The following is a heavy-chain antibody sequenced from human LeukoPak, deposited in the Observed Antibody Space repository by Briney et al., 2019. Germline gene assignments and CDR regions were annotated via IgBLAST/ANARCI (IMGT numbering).Heavy chain of an antibody. V-gene: IGHV4-61*01. CDR2: TYYSGST. Sequence: SETLSLTCIVSGGSVSSGTYYWSWIRQPPGKGLEWIGYTYYSGSTNYNPSLKSRVTISVDTSKNQFSLKLSSVTAADTAVYYCARRQWPRGGFDIWGQGTMVTVSS. CDR1: GGSVSSGTYY. CDR3: ARRQWPRGGFDI. J-gene: IGHJ3*02. D-gene: IGHD6-19*01.